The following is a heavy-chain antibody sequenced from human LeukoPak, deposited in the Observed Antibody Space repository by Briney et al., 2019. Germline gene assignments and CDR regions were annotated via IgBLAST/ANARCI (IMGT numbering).Heavy chain of an antibody. V-gene: IGHV1-8*01. D-gene: IGHD3-3*01. J-gene: IGHJ5*02. CDR1: GYTFTSYD. Sequence: ASVKVSCKASGYTFTSYDINWVRQTTGQGLEWVGWMNPNSGSTGYAQKFQGRVTMTRTTSMSTAYMELNSLRSEDTAVYYCARGHWSGYSYNWFDPWGQGTLVTVS. CDR2: MNPNSGST. CDR3: ARGHWSGYSYNWFDP.